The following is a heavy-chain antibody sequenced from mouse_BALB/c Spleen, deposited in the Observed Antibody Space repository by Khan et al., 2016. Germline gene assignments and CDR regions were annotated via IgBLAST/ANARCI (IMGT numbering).Heavy chain of an antibody. D-gene: IGHD2-1*01. J-gene: IGHJ2*01. CDR2: ISSGGSYT. Sequence: EMELVESGGDLVKPGGSLKLSCAASGFTFSSYGMSWVRQTPDKRLEWVATISSGGSYTYYPDSVKGRFTISRDNAKNTLYLQMSSLKSEDTAMYYCARQHYGNFLYFDYWGQGTTLTVSS. CDR3: ARQHYGNFLYFDY. CDR1: GFTFSSYG. V-gene: IGHV5-6*01.